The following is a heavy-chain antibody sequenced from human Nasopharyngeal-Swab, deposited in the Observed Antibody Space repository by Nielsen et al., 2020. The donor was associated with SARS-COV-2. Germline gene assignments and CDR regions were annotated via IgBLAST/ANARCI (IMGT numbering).Heavy chain of an antibody. D-gene: IGHD4-17*01. CDR1: GYTLTGYY. CDR3: ARDDYGDYGYFGH. CDR2: INPHSRGT. J-gene: IGHJ4*02. V-gene: IGHV1-2*02. Sequence: ASVKVSCKASGYTLTGYYMHWVRQAPGQGLEWMGWINPHSRGTKYAQKFQGRVTMTSDTSINTAYMELRRLRSDDTAVYYCARDDYGDYGYFGHWGQGTLDTVSS.